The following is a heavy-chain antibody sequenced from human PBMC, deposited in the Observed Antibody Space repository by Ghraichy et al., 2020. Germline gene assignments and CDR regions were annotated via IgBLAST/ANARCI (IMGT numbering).Heavy chain of an antibody. J-gene: IGHJ2*01. CDR2: ISYDGSNK. CDR3: ARDSRGPYHDYGGRGLSWYFDL. Sequence: GGSLRLSCAASGFTFSSYAMHWVRQAPGKGLEWVAVISYDGSNKYYADSVKGRFTISRDNSKNTLYLQMNSLRAEDTAVYYCARDSRGPYHDYGGRGLSWYFDLWGRGTLVTVSS. CDR1: GFTFSSYA. V-gene: IGHV3-30-3*01. D-gene: IGHD4-23*01.